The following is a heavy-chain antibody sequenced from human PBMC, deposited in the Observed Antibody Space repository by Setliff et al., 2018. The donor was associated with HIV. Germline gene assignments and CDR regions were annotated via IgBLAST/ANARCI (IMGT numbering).Heavy chain of an antibody. CDR1: GYSFTSYW. CDR2: IYPEDSNI. Sequence: GESLKISCKGSGYSFTSYWIGWVRQMPGEGLEWMGIIYPEDSNIKYNPSFQNQVTISADKSISTAYLQVHNLKASDTATYYCARAAGGSSLWYFDYWGQGTLVTVSS. D-gene: IGHD1-26*01. J-gene: IGHJ4*02. CDR3: ARAAGGSSLWYFDY. V-gene: IGHV5-51*01.